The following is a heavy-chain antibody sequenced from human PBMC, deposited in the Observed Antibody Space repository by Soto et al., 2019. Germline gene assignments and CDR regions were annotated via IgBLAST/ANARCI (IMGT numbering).Heavy chain of an antibody. Sequence: GASVKVSCKASGYTFTSYAMHWVRQAPGQRLEWMGWINAGNGNTKYSQKFQGRVTITRDTSASTAYMELSSLRSEDTAVYYCARDPITMVRGATGYYYGMDVWGQGTTVTVSS. V-gene: IGHV1-3*01. J-gene: IGHJ6*02. CDR1: GYTFTSYA. CDR3: ARDPITMVRGATGYYYGMDV. CDR2: INAGNGNT. D-gene: IGHD3-10*01.